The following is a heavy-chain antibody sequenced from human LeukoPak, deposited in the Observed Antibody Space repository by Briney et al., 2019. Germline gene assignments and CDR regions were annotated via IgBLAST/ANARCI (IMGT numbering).Heavy chain of an antibody. CDR3: ARDPGAMVRGVMSDI. D-gene: IGHD3-10*01. Sequence: SLSLSRAPSGFTSTKYGIHWVRHPPGKGLEWVAVIWYDGRTKYYADSVKGRFTISRDNSKNTLYLQMNSLRAEDTALYYCARDPGAMVRGVMSDIWGQGTMVTVSS. CDR2: IWYDGRTK. V-gene: IGHV3-33*01. CDR1: GFTSTKYG. J-gene: IGHJ3*02.